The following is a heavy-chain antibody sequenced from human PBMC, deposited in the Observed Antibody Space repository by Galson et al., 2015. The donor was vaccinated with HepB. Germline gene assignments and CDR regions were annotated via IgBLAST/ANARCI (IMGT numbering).Heavy chain of an antibody. CDR1: GFTFSSYA. D-gene: IGHD3-22*01. V-gene: IGHV3-30*04. Sequence: SLRLSCAASGFTFSSYAMHWVRQAPGKGLEWVAVISYDGSNKYYADSVKGRFTISRDNSKNTPYLQMNSLRAEDTAVYYCARDPFQPFFAQQPVGNYYDSSGYFDYWGQGTLVTVSS. CDR3: ARDPFQPFFAQQPVGNYYDSSGYFDY. CDR2: ISYDGSNK. J-gene: IGHJ4*02.